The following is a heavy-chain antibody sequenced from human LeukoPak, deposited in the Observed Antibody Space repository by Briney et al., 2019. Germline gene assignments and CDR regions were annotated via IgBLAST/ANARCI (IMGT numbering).Heavy chain of an antibody. CDR1: GGSISSYY. J-gene: IGHJ4*02. CDR2: IYYSGST. CDR3: ARDSGSSWYGLDY. Sequence: SETLSLTCTVSGGSISSYYWSWIRQLPGKGLEWIGYIYYSGSTNYNPSLKSRVTISVDTSKNQFSLKLSSVTAADTAVYYCARDSGSSWYGLDYWGQGTLVTVSS. D-gene: IGHD6-13*01. V-gene: IGHV4-59*01.